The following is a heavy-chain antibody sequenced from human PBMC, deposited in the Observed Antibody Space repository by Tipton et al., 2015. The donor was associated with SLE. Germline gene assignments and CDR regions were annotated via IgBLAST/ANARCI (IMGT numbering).Heavy chain of an antibody. CDR2: IKHTGST. Sequence: TLSLTCAVFGESFSGYYWSWIRQPPGKGLEWIGEIKHTGSTKYNPSLKSRVTILVHTSKNQFSLKLSSVTAADTAIYYCARTGGYCSGSSCYFDYWGQGALVTVSS. V-gene: IGHV4-34*01. J-gene: IGHJ4*02. CDR3: ARTGGYCSGSSCYFDY. CDR1: GESFSGYY. D-gene: IGHD2-15*01.